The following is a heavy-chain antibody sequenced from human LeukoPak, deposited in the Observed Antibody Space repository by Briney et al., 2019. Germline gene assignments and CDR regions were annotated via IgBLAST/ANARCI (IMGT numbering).Heavy chain of an antibody. CDR1: GGSISRSTYY. CDR3: ASLIWGQYTYDY. CDR2: ASYSGSS. J-gene: IGHJ4*02. Sequence: PSETLSLTCIVSGGSISRSTYYWGWIRRPPGKGLGWIGSASYSGSSYYNPSLKSRVTISVDTSKNQFSLKVTSVTAADTALYYCASLIWGQYTYDYWGQGTLVTVSS. D-gene: IGHD2-2*02. V-gene: IGHV4-39*07.